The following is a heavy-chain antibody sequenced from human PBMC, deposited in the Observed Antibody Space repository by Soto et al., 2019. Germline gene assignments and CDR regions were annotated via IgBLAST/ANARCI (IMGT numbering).Heavy chain of an antibody. CDR3: VSQVPGIGTYFDY. D-gene: IGHD1-26*01. Sequence: QLQVQESGPGLVKASETLSLTCPVSGGSFGITNYYWGWIRQPPGKGLEWIGSVYYSGITYYNPSLKSRVTISLDTSKKQLSLKLRSVTAADTAVYYCVSQVPGIGTYFDYWGQGALVTVFS. V-gene: IGHV4-39*01. CDR1: GGSFGITNYY. CDR2: VYYSGIT. J-gene: IGHJ4*02.